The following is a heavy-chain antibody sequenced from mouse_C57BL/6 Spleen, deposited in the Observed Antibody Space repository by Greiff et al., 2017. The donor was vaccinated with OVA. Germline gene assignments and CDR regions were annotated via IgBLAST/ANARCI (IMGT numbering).Heavy chain of an antibody. CDR1: GYSITSGYY. CDR3: ARGGSSYGYFDV. J-gene: IGHJ1*03. D-gene: IGHD1-1*01. Sequence: EVKLQESGPGLVKPSQSLSLTCSVTGYSITSGYYWNWIRQFPGNKLEWMGYISYDGSNNYNPPLKNRISITRDTSKNQFFLKLNSGTTEDTATYYCARGGSSYGYFDVWGTGTTVTVSS. CDR2: ISYDGSN. V-gene: IGHV3-6*01.